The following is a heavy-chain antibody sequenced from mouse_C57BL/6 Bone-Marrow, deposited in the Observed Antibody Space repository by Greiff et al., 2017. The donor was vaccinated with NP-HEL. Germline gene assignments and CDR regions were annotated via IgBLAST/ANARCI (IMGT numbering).Heavy chain of an antibody. CDR3: ARAYYGAIMDY. V-gene: IGHV7-1*01. Sequence: EVKVVESGGGLVQPGRSLRLSCATSGFTFSDFYMEWVRQAPGKGLEWIAASRHKANDYTTEYSASGKGRFIVSRDTSQSILYLQMNALRAEDTAIYYCARAYYGAIMDYWGQGTSVTVSS. CDR2: SRHKANDYTT. J-gene: IGHJ4*01. CDR1: GFTFSDFY. D-gene: IGHD2-10*01.